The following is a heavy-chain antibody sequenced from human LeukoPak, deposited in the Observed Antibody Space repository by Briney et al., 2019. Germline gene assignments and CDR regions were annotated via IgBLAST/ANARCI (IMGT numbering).Heavy chain of an antibody. D-gene: IGHD2-2*01. V-gene: IGHV1-8*02. CDR3: ARGLYCSSTSCYASIHDY. CDR2: MNPNSGNT. J-gene: IGHJ4*02. Sequence: ASVKVSCKASGYTFTSYGISWVRQATGQGLEWMGWMNPNSGNTGYAQKFQGRVTMTRNTSISTAYMELSSLRSEDTAVYYCARGLYCSSTSCYASIHDYWGQGTLVTVSS. CDR1: GYTFTSYG.